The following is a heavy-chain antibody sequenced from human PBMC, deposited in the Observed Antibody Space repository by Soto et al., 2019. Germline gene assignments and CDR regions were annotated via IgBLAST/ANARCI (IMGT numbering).Heavy chain of an antibody. V-gene: IGHV1-18*01. Sequence: ASVKGSCKASGYTFTGYGISWVRQAPGQGLEWMGWISAYNGNTNYAQKLQGRVTMTTDTSTSTAYMELRSLRSDDTAVYYCARDSPIVVVTAIPMSYWGQGTLVTVSS. D-gene: IGHD2-21*02. CDR1: GYTFTGYG. CDR3: ARDSPIVVVTAIPMSY. CDR2: ISAYNGNT. J-gene: IGHJ4*02.